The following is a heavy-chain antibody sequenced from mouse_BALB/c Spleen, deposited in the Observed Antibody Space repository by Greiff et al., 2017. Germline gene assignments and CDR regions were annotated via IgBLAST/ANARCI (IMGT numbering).Heavy chain of an antibody. V-gene: IGHV1S81*02. Sequence: QVQLQQPGAELVKPGASVKLSCKASGYTFTSYYMYWVKQRPGQGLEWIGGINPSNGGTNFNEKFKSKATLTVDKSSSTAYMQLSSLTSEDSAVYYCTTGSYYAMDYWGQGTSVTVSS. J-gene: IGHJ4*01. CDR3: TTGSYYAMDY. CDR2: INPSNGGT. CDR1: GYTFTSYY.